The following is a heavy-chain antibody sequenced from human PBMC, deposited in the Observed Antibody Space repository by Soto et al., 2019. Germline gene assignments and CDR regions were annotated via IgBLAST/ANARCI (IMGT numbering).Heavy chain of an antibody. D-gene: IGHD3-22*01. V-gene: IGHV4-30-4*01. CDR1: GGSISSGDYY. J-gene: IGHJ4*02. CDR2: IYYSGST. Sequence: QVQLQESGPGLVKPSQTLYLTCTVSGGSISSGDYYWSWIRQPPGKGLEWIGYIYYSGSTYYNPSLKSRVTISVDTSKNQFSLKLSSVTAADTAVYYCARADSSGYYEGYYFDYWGQGTLVTVSS. CDR3: ARADSSGYYEGYYFDY.